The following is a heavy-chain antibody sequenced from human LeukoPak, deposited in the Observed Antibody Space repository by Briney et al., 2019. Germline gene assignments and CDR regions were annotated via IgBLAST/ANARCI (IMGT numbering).Heavy chain of an antibody. CDR3: AKDLEGYYYYGMDV. Sequence: PGGSLRLSCAASGFTFSSYGMHWVRQAPGKGLEWVSAISGSGGSTYYADSVKGRFTISRDNAKNSLYLQMNSLRAEDTALYYCAKDLEGYYYYGMDVWGQGTTVTVSS. J-gene: IGHJ6*02. CDR2: ISGSGGST. CDR1: GFTFSSYG. V-gene: IGHV3-23*01.